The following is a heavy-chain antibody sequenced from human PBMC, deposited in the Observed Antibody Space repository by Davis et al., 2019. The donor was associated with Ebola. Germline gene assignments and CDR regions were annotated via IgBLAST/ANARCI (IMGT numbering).Heavy chain of an antibody. D-gene: IGHD3-3*01. CDR3: ACTIFGVSSNFDY. V-gene: IGHV3-30*02. CDR2: IRYDGSNK. J-gene: IGHJ4*02. Sequence: PGGSLRLSCETSGFIFRNYVMSWVRQAPGKGLEWVAFIRYDGSNKYYADSVKGRFTISRDNAKKSVYLQMNSLRDEDTAVYYCACTIFGVSSNFDYWGQGALVTVSS. CDR1: GFIFRNYV.